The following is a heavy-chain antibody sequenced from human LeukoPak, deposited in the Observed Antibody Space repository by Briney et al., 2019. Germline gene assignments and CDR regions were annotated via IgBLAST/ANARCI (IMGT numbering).Heavy chain of an antibody. V-gene: IGHV1-69*13. CDR2: IIPIFGTA. Sequence: SVKVSCKASGGTFSSYAISWVRQAPGQGLEWMGGIIPIFGTANYAQKFQGRVTITADESTSTAYMELSSLGSEDTAVYYCAFHSAAMPNRGFFDCWGQGTLVTVSS. J-gene: IGHJ4*02. CDR1: GGTFSSYA. CDR3: AFHSAAMPNRGFFDC. D-gene: IGHD2-2*01.